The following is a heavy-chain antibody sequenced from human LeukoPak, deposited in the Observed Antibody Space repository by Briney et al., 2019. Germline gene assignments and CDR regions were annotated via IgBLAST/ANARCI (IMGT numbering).Heavy chain of an antibody. Sequence: SDTLSLTCAVYGGSFSGYYWSWIRQPPGKGLEWIGEINHSGSTNYNPSLKSRVTISVDTSKNQFSLKLSSVTAADTAVYYCARGGVSSASGDWFDPWGQGTLVTVSS. V-gene: IGHV4-34*01. D-gene: IGHD3-22*01. CDR1: GGSFSGYY. J-gene: IGHJ5*02. CDR3: ARGGVSSASGDWFDP. CDR2: INHSGST.